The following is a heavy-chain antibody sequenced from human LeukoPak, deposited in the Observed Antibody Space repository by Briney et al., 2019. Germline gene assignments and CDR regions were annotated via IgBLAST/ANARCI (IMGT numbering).Heavy chain of an antibody. J-gene: IGHJ4*02. CDR1: GGSISSYY. CDR3: ASAYYYDSSGYYNY. D-gene: IGHD3-22*01. CDR2: IYYSGST. V-gene: IGHV4-59*12. Sequence: SETLSLTCTVSGGSISSYYWSWIRQPPGKGLEWIGSIYYSGSTYYNPSLKSRVTISVDTSKNQFSLKLSSVTAADTAVYYCASAYYYDSSGYYNYWGQGTLVTVSS.